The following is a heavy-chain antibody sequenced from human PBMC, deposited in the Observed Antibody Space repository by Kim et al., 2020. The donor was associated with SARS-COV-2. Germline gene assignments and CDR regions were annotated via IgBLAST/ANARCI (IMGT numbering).Heavy chain of an antibody. J-gene: IGHJ5*02. CDR2: IYYSGST. CDR3: ARVVPPRYGGNSESFGP. Sequence: SETLSLTCTVSGGSISSYYWSWIRQPPGKGLEWIGYIYYSGSTNYNPSLKSRVTISVDTSKNQFSLKLSSVTAADTAVYYCARVVPPRYGGNSESFGPWGQGTLVTVSS. CDR1: GGSISSYY. D-gene: IGHD2-21*02. V-gene: IGHV4-59*13.